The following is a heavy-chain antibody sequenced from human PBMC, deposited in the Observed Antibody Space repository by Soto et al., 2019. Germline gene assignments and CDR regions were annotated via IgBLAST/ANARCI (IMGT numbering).Heavy chain of an antibody. D-gene: IGHD4-17*01. J-gene: IGHJ6*02. CDR3: ARDRKQNGDYLPDYYYGMDV. V-gene: IGHV4-4*07. CDR2: IYASGGT. CDR1: GGSISSYY. Sequence: SETLSLTCTVPGGSISSYYWSWIRQPAGKGLEWIGRIYASGGTNYNPSLKSRVTMSADTSKNQLSLRLSSVTAADTAVYYCARDRKQNGDYLPDYYYGMDVWGQGTTVTVSS.